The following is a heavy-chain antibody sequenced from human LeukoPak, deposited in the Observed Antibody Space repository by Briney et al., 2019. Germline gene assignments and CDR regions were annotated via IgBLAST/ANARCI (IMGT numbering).Heavy chain of an antibody. CDR3: SRGKSPPVWAPSDY. CDR1: GYTFASYG. D-gene: IGHD1-26*01. Sequence: GASVKVSCKASGYTFASYGISWVRQAPGQGLEWMGWISAYNGNTNYAQKLQGRVTMTTDTSTSTAYMELRSLRSDDTAVYYCSRGKSPPVWAPSDYWGQGTLVTVSS. CDR2: ISAYNGNT. V-gene: IGHV1-18*01. J-gene: IGHJ4*02.